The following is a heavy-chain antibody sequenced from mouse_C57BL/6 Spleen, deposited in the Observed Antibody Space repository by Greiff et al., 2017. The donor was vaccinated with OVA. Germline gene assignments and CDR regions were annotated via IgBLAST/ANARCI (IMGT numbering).Heavy chain of an antibody. V-gene: IGHV1-69*01. J-gene: IGHJ3*01. Sequence: QVQLQQPGAELVMPGASVKLSCKASGYTFTSYWMHWVKQRPGQGLEWIGEIDPSDSYTNYNQKFKGKSTLTVDKSSSTAYMQLSSLTSEDSAVYYCATYYGSSYEAFAYWGQGTLVTVSA. CDR2: IDPSDSYT. CDR1: GYTFTSYW. D-gene: IGHD1-1*01. CDR3: ATYYGSSYEAFAY.